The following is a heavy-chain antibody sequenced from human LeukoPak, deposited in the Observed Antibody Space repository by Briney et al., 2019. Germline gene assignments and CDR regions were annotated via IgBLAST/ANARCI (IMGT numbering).Heavy chain of an antibody. CDR2: INSCGSTI. D-gene: IGHD4-17*01. J-gene: IGHJ6*04. V-gene: IGHV3-48*03. CDR3: AREMRDYGDRRDAYDYYYYGMDV. CDR1: GFTFSSYE. Sequence: GGSLRVSCAASGFTFSSYEMNWVRQAPGKGLAGVSYINSCGSTIYYADSVKGRFTISRDNAKNSLYLQMNILRAEDTAVYYCAREMRDYGDRRDAYDYYYYGMDVWGKGTTVTVSS.